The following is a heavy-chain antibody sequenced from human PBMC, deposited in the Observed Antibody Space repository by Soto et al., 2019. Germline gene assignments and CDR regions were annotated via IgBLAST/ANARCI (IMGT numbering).Heavy chain of an antibody. CDR3: ARLVVVVAATSNFDY. CDR2: IYYSGST. J-gene: IGHJ4*02. CDR1: GGSISRSY. Sequence: SETLSLTCTVSGGSISRSYWSWIRQPPGKGLEWIGSIYYSGSTYYNPSLKSRVTISVDTSKNQFSLKLSSVTAADTAVYYCARLVVVVAATSNFDYWGQGTLVTVSS. V-gene: IGHV4-59*05. D-gene: IGHD2-15*01.